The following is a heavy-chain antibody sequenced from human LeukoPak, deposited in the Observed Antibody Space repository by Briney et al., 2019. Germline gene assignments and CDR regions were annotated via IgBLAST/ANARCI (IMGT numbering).Heavy chain of an antibody. CDR3: AGKYYDFWSGYYIFDY. CDR2: IYYSGST. Sequence: SETLSLTCTVSGGSISSSSYYWGWIRQPLGKGLEWIGSIYYSGSTYYNPSLKSRVTISVDTSKNQFSLKLSSVTAADTAVYYCAGKYYDFWSGYYIFDYWGQGTLVTVSS. D-gene: IGHD3-3*01. CDR1: GGSISSSSYY. V-gene: IGHV4-39*01. J-gene: IGHJ4*02.